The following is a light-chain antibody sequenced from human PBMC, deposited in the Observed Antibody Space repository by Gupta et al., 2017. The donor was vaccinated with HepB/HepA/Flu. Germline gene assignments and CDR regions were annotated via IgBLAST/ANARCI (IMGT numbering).Light chain of an antibody. CDR1: SPNIGNNY. V-gene: IGLV1-51*02. Sequence: SMFTHSPSVTPAHGQKITISCAGSSPNIGNNYVSWYQQHPGTAPKLLIYENNNRPAGIPGGFSGSKSGTAATLGITGRQNGEEGDYYGVTGESSLSEVFGGGTKLTVL. CDR3: VTGESSLSEV. J-gene: IGLJ3*02. CDR2: ENN.